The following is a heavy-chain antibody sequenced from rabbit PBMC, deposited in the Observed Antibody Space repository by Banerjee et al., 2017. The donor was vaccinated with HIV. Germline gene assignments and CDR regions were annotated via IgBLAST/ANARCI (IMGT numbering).Heavy chain of an antibody. CDR2: IYAGSSGST. CDR3: AREDDDWAYADL. D-gene: IGHD6-1*01. CDR1: GFSFSSSYW. Sequence: QSLEESGGDLVKPGASLTLTCTASGFSFSSSYWICWVRQAPGRGLEWIACIYAGSSGSTYYATWARGPFTISKTSSTTVTLQMTSLTAADTATYFCAREDDDWAYADLWGQGTLVTVS. J-gene: IGHJ4*01. V-gene: IGHV1S40*01.